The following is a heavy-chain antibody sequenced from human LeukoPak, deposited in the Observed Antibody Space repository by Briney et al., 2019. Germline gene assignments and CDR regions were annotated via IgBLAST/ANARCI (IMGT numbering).Heavy chain of an antibody. CDR3: ARDGYNWNVLGDAFDI. D-gene: IGHD1-20*01. V-gene: IGHV4-4*07. CDR1: GGSISTYY. Sequence: PSETLSLTCSVSGGSISTYYWSWIRQSAGKGLEWIGRIYKSGSSNYNPSLKSRVSMSVDSSKNHFSLNPTSVTAEDTAVYYCARDGYNWNVLGDAFDIWGQGTMVTVSS. CDR2: IYKSGSS. J-gene: IGHJ3*02.